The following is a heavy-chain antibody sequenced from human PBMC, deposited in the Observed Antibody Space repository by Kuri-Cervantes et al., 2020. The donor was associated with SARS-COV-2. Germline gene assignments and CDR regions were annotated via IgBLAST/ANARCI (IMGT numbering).Heavy chain of an antibody. Sequence: GGSLRLSGAASGFTFSSYGMHWVRQAPGKGLEWVAVISYDGTNKYYADSVQGRFTISRDNAKNMLFLQMNSLRAEDTAVYYCVRDGDHWNFDYWGQGTLVTVSS. CDR1: GFTFSSYG. CDR2: ISYDGTNK. V-gene: IGHV3-30*03. D-gene: IGHD1-1*01. J-gene: IGHJ4*02. CDR3: VRDGDHWNFDY.